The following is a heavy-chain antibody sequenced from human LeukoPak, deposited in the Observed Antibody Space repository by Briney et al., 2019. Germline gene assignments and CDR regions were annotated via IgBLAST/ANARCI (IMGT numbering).Heavy chain of an antibody. D-gene: IGHD1-26*01. CDR3: ARELPALDAFAI. CDR2: IWYDGSNK. CDR1: GFTFSSYG. J-gene: IGHJ3*02. V-gene: IGHV3-33*01. Sequence: GGSLRLSCAASGFTFSSYGMHWGRQAPGKGLEWVAVIWYDGSNKYYADSVKGRFTISRDNSKNTLYLQMNSLRAEDTAVYSCARELPALDAFAIWGQGTMVTVSS.